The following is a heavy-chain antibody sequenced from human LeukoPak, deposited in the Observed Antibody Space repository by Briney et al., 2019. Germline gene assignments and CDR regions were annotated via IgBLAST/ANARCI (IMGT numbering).Heavy chain of an antibody. CDR2: IKEDGSEK. D-gene: IGHD3-16*01. Sequence: PGGSLRLSCGASGFTFSSYWMNWVRQAPGKGLEWVANIKEDGSEKYYVASVKGRFSISRDNAKNSLYLQMNSLRAEDTAVYYCASGRQLGYWGQGTLVTVSS. V-gene: IGHV3-7*01. CDR3: ASGRQLGY. J-gene: IGHJ4*02. CDR1: GFTFSSYW.